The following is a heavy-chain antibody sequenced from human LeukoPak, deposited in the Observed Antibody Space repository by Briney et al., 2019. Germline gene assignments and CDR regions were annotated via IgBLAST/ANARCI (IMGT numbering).Heavy chain of an antibody. CDR3: YGSGSYYNGGYYYYMDV. V-gene: IGHV3-21*01. J-gene: IGHJ6*03. CDR2: ISSSSSYI. Sequence: GGSLRLSCAASGFTFSSCAMSWVRQAPGKGLEWVSAISSSSSYIYYADSVKGRFTISRDNAKNSLYLQMNSLRAEDTAVYYCYGSGSYYNGGYYYYMDVWGKGTTVTISS. CDR1: GFTFSSCA. D-gene: IGHD3-10*01.